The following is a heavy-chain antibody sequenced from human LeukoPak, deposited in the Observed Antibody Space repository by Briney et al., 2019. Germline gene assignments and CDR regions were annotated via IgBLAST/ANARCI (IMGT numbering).Heavy chain of an antibody. CDR3: ARGRGYGSGSYPADFDY. Sequence: GASVKVSCKASGYTFTGYYMHWVRQAPGQGLEWMGWINPNSGGTNYAQKFQGWVTTTRDTSISTAYMELSRLRSDDTAVYYCARGRGYGSGSYPADFDYWGQGTLVTVSS. D-gene: IGHD3-10*01. CDR1: GYTFTGYY. V-gene: IGHV1-2*04. J-gene: IGHJ4*02. CDR2: INPNSGGT.